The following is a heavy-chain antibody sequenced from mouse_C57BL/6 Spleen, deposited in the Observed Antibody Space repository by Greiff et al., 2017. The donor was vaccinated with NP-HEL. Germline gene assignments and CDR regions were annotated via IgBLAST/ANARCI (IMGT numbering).Heavy chain of an antibody. CDR1: GYTFTSYT. D-gene: IGHD1-1*01. Sequence: VQLQQSGAELARPGASVKMSCKASGYTFTSYTMHWVKQRPGQGLEWIGYINPSSGYTKYNQKFKDKATLTADKSSSTAYMQLSILTSEDSAVYYCARSDYYYGSSYGYYAMDYWGQGTSVTVSS. CDR3: ARSDYYYGSSYGYYAMDY. CDR2: INPSSGYT. J-gene: IGHJ4*01. V-gene: IGHV1-4*01.